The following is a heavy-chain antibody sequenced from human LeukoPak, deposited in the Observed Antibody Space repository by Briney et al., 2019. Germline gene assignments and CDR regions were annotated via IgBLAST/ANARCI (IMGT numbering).Heavy chain of an antibody. Sequence: GGSLRLSCAASGFTFSSYAMSWVRQAPGKGLEWVSAISGSGGSTYYADSVKGRFTISGDNSKNTLYLQMNSLRAEDTAVYYCASLEYYYDSSGYLAFDYWGQGTLVTVSS. V-gene: IGHV3-23*01. D-gene: IGHD3-22*01. CDR3: ASLEYYYDSSGYLAFDY. J-gene: IGHJ4*02. CDR1: GFTFSSYA. CDR2: ISGSGGST.